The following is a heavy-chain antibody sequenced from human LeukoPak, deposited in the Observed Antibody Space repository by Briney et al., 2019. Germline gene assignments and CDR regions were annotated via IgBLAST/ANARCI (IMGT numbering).Heavy chain of an antibody. D-gene: IGHD3-10*01. CDR3: ARWGDPKLFDY. Sequence: HTGRSLRLSCAASGFTFSSHGMHWVRQAPGKGLEWVAVIWYDGSNKYYADSVKGRFTISRDNSKNTLYLQMNSLRVEDTAVYCCARWGDPKLFDYWGQGTLVTVSS. V-gene: IGHV3-33*01. CDR1: GFTFSSHG. J-gene: IGHJ4*02. CDR2: IWYDGSNK.